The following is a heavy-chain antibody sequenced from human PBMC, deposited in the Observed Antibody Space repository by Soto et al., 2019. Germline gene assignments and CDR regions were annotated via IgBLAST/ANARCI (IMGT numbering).Heavy chain of an antibody. CDR3: AAADSCWQ. J-gene: IGHJ4*02. D-gene: IGHD6-19*01. V-gene: IGHV3-15*07. Sequence: EVQLVESGGGLVKPGGSLRLSCAASGFTFSNAYMSWVRQAPGKVPEWVYRIKKKAAGGTTDYAATVKGRFTNSRDDSKNTRYLQMNSVEVEDTGVYYWAAADSCWQWCQGTLVTVSS. CDR2: IKKKAAGGTT. CDR1: GFTFSNAY.